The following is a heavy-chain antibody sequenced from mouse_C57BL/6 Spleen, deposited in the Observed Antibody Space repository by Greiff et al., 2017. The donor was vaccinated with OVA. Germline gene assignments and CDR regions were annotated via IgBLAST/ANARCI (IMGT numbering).Heavy chain of an antibody. D-gene: IGHD1-1*01. V-gene: IGHV1-50*01. CDR1: GYTFTSYW. Sequence: VQLQQPGAELVKPGASVKLSCKASGYTFTSYWMQWVKQRPGQGLEWIGEIDPSDSYTNYNQKFKGKATLTVDTSSSTAYMQLSSLTSEDSAVYYCARGDYGNYAMDYWGQGTSVTVSS. CDR3: ARGDYGNYAMDY. CDR2: IDPSDSYT. J-gene: IGHJ4*01.